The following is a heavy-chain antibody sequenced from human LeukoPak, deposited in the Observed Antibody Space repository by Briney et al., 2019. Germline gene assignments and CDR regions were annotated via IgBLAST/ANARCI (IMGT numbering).Heavy chain of an antibody. CDR3: VPRGDGGFDY. Sequence: GASVKVSCKASGYTFTGYYVHWVRQAPGQGLEWLGRMNPNSGDTNYPQNFQGRVTMTRDTSISTAYMELSSLRSDDTAVYYCVPRGDGGFDYWGQGTLVIVSS. V-gene: IGHV1-2*06. CDR1: GYTFTGYY. CDR2: MNPNSGDT. D-gene: IGHD3-16*01. J-gene: IGHJ4*02.